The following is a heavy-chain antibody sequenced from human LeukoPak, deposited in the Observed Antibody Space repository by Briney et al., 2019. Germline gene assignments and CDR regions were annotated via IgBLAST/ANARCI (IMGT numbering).Heavy chain of an antibody. CDR1: GGSISSSSYY. CDR2: MYHSGST. Sequence: SETLSLTCSVSGGSISSSSYYWGWIRQPPGKGLEWIGNMYHSGSTYYNPSLKSRVTVSLDTSKNQFSLNLSSVTAADTAVYYCARGAPPGIRYFDLWGRGTLVTVSS. D-gene: IGHD1-14*01. CDR3: ARGAPPGIRYFDL. J-gene: IGHJ2*01. V-gene: IGHV4-39*07.